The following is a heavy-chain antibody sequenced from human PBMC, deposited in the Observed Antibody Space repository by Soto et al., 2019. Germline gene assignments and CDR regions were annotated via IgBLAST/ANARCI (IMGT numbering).Heavy chain of an antibody. D-gene: IGHD3-16*02. CDR2: IYYSGST. J-gene: IGHJ4*02. CDR1: GGSISSSSYY. V-gene: IGHV4-39*01. Sequence: QLQLQESGPGLVKPSETLSLTCTVSGGSISSSSYYWGWIRQPPGKGLEWIGSIYYSGSTYYNPSLKSRVTISVDTSKNQFSLKLSSVTAADTAVYYCARWGDYDYVWGSYRFPRDYWGQGTLVTVSS. CDR3: ARWGDYDYVWGSYRFPRDY.